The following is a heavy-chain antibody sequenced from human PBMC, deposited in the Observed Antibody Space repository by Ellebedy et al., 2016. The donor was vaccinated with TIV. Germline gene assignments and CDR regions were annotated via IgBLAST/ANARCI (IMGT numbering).Heavy chain of an antibody. D-gene: IGHD3-16*02. CDR2: IYYSGST. V-gene: IGHV4-59*01. Sequence: SETLSLXXTVSGGSISSYYWSWIRQPPGKGLEWIGYIYYSGSTNYNPSLKSRVTRSVDTSKNQFSLKLSSVTAADTAVYYCARVAWGSYRPEYWGQGALVTVSS. CDR1: GGSISSYY. CDR3: ARVAWGSYRPEY. J-gene: IGHJ4*02.